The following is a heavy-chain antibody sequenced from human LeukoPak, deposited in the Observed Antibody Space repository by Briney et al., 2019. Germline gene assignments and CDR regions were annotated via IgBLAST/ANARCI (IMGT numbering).Heavy chain of an antibody. V-gene: IGHV1-18*01. CDR3: ARVYPATDLMMAPPEWFAFDI. J-gene: IGHJ3*02. D-gene: IGHD3-3*01. CDR1: GYTFTSYG. CDR2: ISAYNGNT. Sequence: ASVKVSCKASGYTFTSYGISWVRQAPGQGLEWMGWISAYNGNTNYAQKLQGRVTMTTDTSTSTAYMELRSLRSDDTAVYYCARVYPATDLMMAPPEWFAFDIWGQGTMVTVSS.